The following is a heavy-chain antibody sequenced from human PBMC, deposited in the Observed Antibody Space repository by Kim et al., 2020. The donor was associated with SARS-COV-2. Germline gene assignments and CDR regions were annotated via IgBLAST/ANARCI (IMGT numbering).Heavy chain of an antibody. CDR2: IYSGGST. CDR1: GFTVSSNY. D-gene: IGHD2-2*01. Sequence: GGSLRLSCAASGFTVSSNYMSWVRQAPGKGLEWVSVIYSGGSTYYADSVKGRFTISRDNSKNTLYLQMNSLRAEDTAVYYCARQRNVVVHTYGMDVWGQGTTVTVSS. V-gene: IGHV3-53*01. J-gene: IGHJ6*02. CDR3: ARQRNVVVHTYGMDV.